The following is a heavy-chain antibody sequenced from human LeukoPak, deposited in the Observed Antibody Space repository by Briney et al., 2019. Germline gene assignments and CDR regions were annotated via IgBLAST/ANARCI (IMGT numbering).Heavy chain of an antibody. CDR2: SSPYNGKT. CDR3: ARVEKNWFDP. CDR1: GYPFISFG. Sequence: ASVTVSCKTSGYPFISFGIAWLRQAPGQGLEWLGWSSPYNGKTEYSQKLQDRVTMTTDPSTSTAYMELRSLRSDDTAVYYCARVEKNWFDPWGQGTLVTVSS. J-gene: IGHJ5*02. V-gene: IGHV1-18*01.